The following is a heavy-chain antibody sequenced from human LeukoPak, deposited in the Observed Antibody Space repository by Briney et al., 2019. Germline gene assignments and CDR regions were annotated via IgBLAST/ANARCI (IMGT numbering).Heavy chain of an antibody. CDR1: GYTFTGHY. J-gene: IGHJ6*02. CDR3: ARGGGLRFLVYSSEPGMDV. Sequence: ASVRVSCKASGYTFTGHYMHWVRQAPGQGLEWMGWINPNSGGTNYAQKFQGRVTMTRDTSISTAYMELSRLRSDDTAVYYCARGGGLRFLVYSSEPGMDVWGQGTTVTVSS. V-gene: IGHV1-2*02. D-gene: IGHD3-3*01. CDR2: INPNSGGT.